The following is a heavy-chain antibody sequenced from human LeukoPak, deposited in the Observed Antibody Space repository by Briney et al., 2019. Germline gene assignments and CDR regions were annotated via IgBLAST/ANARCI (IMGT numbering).Heavy chain of an antibody. CDR1: GGSFSGYY. V-gene: IGHV4-34*01. D-gene: IGHD6-19*01. Sequence: SETLSLTCAVYGGSFSGYYWSWIRQPPGKGLEWIGEINHSGSTNYNPSLKSRVTISVDTSKNQFSLKLSSVTAADTAVYYCRGGSGWYRHYYGMDVWGQGTTVTVPS. J-gene: IGHJ6*02. CDR3: RGGSGWYRHYYGMDV. CDR2: INHSGST.